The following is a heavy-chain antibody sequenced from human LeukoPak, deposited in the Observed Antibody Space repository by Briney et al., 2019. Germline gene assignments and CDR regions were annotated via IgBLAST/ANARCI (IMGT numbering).Heavy chain of an antibody. CDR3: AKDGLAYSGYDYVYYYYGMDV. CDR1: GFTFSSYW. V-gene: IGHV3-74*01. D-gene: IGHD5-12*01. J-gene: IGHJ6*02. CDR2: INSDGSST. Sequence: GGSLRLSCAASGFTFSSYWMHWVRQAPGKGLVWVSRINSDGSSTSYADSVKGRFTISRDNSKNTLYLQMNSLRAEDTAVYYCAKDGLAYSGYDYVYYYYGMDVWGQGTTVTVSS.